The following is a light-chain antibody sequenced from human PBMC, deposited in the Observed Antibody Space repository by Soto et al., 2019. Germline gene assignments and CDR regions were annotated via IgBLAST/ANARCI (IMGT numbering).Light chain of an antibody. Sequence: QSALTQPASVSGSPGQSLTISCTGTRSDVGGYNYVSWYQQHPGKAPKLMIYEVSNRPSGVSNRFSGSKSGNTASLTISGLQAEDEADNYCSSYTSSSTLVFGTGTKLTVL. CDR1: RSDVGGYNY. J-gene: IGLJ1*01. CDR3: SSYTSSSTLV. CDR2: EVS. V-gene: IGLV2-14*01.